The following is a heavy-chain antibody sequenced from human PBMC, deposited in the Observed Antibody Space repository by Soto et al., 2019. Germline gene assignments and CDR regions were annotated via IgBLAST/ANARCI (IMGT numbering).Heavy chain of an antibody. CDR2: IRYDESEQ. J-gene: IGHJ4*02. V-gene: IGHV3-7*01. CDR3: GRVFGAYNFVDC. CDR1: GFTFSGYW. Sequence: EVLLVASGAGLVQPGGSMRLSCAASGFTFSGYWMSWVRQAPGKGLEWVANIRYDESEQHYVDSVEGRFTISRDNAKHSLFLQMHSLRAEDTVVYFCGRVFGAYNFVDCWGQGTLVTVSS. D-gene: IGHD3-3*01.